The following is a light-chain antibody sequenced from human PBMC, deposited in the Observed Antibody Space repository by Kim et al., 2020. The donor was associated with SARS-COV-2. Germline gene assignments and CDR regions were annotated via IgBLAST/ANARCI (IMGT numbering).Light chain of an antibody. CDR1: QSVSSN. J-gene: IGKJ4*01. CDR2: GAS. Sequence: EIVMTQSPATLSVSPGERATLSCRASQSVSSNLAWYQQKPGQAPRLLIYGASTRATGIPARFSGSRSGTEFTLTISSLQSEDFAVYYSQQYHNLLPFCAGTQLDI. V-gene: IGKV3-15*01. CDR3: QQYHNLLP.